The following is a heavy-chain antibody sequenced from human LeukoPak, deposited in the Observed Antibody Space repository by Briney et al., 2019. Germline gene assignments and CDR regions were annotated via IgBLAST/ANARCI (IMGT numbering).Heavy chain of an antibody. CDR2: IYYSGST. CDR3: ARDVVVRAPQRYNFYYGLDV. V-gene: IGHV4-30-4*01. CDR1: GGSISSGGYY. D-gene: IGHD2-15*01. J-gene: IGHJ6*02. Sequence: PSETLSLTCTVSGGSISSGGYYWNWIRQPPGKGLEWIGYIYYSGSTYYNPSLKSRITISVDTSKNQFSLNLTSVTAADTAVYYCARDVVVRAPQRYNFYYGLDVWGQGTTVTVSS.